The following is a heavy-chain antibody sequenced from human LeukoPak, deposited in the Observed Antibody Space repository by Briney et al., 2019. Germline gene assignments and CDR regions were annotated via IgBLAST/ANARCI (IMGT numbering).Heavy chain of an antibody. CDR3: AKGNWRYFDY. D-gene: IGHD1-1*01. J-gene: IGHJ4*02. V-gene: IGHV3-23*01. Sequence: GGSLRLSCAASGFTFSTYVMSWVRRAPGKGLEWASAISGSGGSTYYADSVKGRFTISRDNFKNTLYLQMNSLGADDTAVYYCAKGNWRYFDYWGQGTLVTVSS. CDR1: GFTFSTYV. CDR2: ISGSGGST.